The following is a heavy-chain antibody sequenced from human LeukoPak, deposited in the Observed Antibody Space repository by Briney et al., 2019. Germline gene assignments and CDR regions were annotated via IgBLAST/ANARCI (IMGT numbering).Heavy chain of an antibody. CDR1: GYTFTSYD. CDR2: ISSYNGNT. J-gene: IGHJ6*03. CDR3: AKAGPPIHYYYMDV. Sequence: ASVKVSCKASGYTFTSYDINWVRQAPGQGLEWMGWISSYNGNTHYAQILQGRVTMTTDTSTSTAYMELRSLRSDDTAVYYCAKAGPPIHYYYMDVWGKGTTVTISS. V-gene: IGHV1-18*01.